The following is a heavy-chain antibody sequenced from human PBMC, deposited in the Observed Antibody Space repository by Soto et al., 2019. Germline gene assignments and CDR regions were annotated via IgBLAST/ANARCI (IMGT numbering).Heavy chain of an antibody. V-gene: IGHV1-18*01. CDR3: ARDRGLGYCSGGSCYPNDY. Sequence: ASVKVSCKASGYTFTSYGISWVRQAPGQGLEWMGWISAYNGNTNYAQKLRGRVTMTTDTSTSTAYMELRSLRSDDTAVYYCARDRGLGYCSGGSCYPNDYWGQGTLVTVSS. CDR1: GYTFTSYG. J-gene: IGHJ4*02. CDR2: ISAYNGNT. D-gene: IGHD2-15*01.